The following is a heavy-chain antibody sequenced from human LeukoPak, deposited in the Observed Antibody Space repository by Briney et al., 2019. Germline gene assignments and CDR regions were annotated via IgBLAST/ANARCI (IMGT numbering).Heavy chain of an antibody. J-gene: IGHJ3*02. CDR1: GFTFSSYA. V-gene: IGHV3-23*01. CDR2: ISGGGGST. Sequence: PGGSLRLSCAASGFTFSSYAMSWVRQAPGKGLEWVSAISGGGGSTNYADSVKGRFTISRDNSKNTLYLQMSSLRAEDTAVYYCAKDGDYYYGSRSYYAFDMWGQGTMVTVSS. CDR3: AKDGDYYYGSRSYYAFDM. D-gene: IGHD3-10*01.